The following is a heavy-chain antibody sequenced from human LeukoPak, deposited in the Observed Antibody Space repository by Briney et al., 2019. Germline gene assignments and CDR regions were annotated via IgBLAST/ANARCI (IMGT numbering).Heavy chain of an antibody. J-gene: IGHJ6*03. D-gene: IGHD6-6*01. CDR3: ARGADWQLLEYYYYYMDV. CDR2: IIPMFGTA. Sequence: SVKVSCKAPGGTFTSYAIGWVRQAPGQGLEWMGGIIPMFGTANYAQKFQGRVTITADKSMSTAYMELSSLRSEDTAVYYCARGADWQLLEYYYYYMDVWGKGTTVTVSS. V-gene: IGHV1-69*06. CDR1: GGTFTSYA.